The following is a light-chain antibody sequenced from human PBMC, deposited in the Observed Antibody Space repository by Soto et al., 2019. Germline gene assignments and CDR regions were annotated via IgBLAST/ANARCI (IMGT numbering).Light chain of an antibody. CDR2: GAS. CDR1: QSVSSNY. CDR3: QHYNNWPRT. V-gene: IGKV3-20*01. J-gene: IGKJ1*01. Sequence: EIVLTQSPGTLSLSPGERATLSCRASQSVSSNYLAWYQRKPGQAPRLLIYGASSRATGIPNRFSGSGSGTDFTLTITRLEPEDFAVYYCQHYNNWPRTFGQGTKVEIK.